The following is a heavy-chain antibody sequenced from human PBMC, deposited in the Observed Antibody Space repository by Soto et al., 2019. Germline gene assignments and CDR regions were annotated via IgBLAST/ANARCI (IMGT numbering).Heavy chain of an antibody. V-gene: IGHV1-46*01. CDR3: ARDLASNYGSGSGYYYGMDV. D-gene: IGHD3-10*01. CDR2: INPSGGST. J-gene: IGHJ6*02. CDR1: GYTFTSYY. Sequence: SVKVSCKASGYTFTSYYMHWVRQAPGQGLEWMGIINPSGGSTSYAQKFQGRVTMTRDTSTSTVYMELSSLRSEDKAGYYCARDLASNYGSGSGYYYGMDVWGQGTTVTVSS.